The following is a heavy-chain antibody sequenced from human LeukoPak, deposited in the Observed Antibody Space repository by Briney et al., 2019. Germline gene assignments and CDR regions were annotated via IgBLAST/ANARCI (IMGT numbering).Heavy chain of an antibody. CDR2: IISGGRTI. CDR3: ASDRTCYDSSGYYPHYFVY. Sequence: GGPLRLSCAASGFTFRDYYMSWIRQAPGKGLEWVSYIISGGRTIYYADSVKGRFPIPSDNAKPSLYLQMNSLRAEDPAVYYCASDRTCYDSSGYYPHYFVYWGQGALVTVSS. CDR1: GFTFRDYY. V-gene: IGHV3-11*01. D-gene: IGHD3-22*01. J-gene: IGHJ4*02.